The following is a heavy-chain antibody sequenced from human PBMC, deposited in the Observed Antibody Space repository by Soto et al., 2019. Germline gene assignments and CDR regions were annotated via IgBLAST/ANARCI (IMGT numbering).Heavy chain of an antibody. CDR2: INHSGST. J-gene: IGHJ5*02. Sequence: SETLSLTCAVYGGSFSGYYWSWIRQPPGKGLEWIGEINHSGSTNYNPSLKSRVTISVDTSKNQFSLKLSSVTAADTAVYYCAVLGSSSWQNWFDPWGQGTLVTVSS. CDR3: AVLGSSSWQNWFDP. D-gene: IGHD6-13*01. V-gene: IGHV4-34*01. CDR1: GGSFSGYY.